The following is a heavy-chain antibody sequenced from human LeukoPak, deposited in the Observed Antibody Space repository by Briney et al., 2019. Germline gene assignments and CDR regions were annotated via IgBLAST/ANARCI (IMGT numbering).Heavy chain of an antibody. CDR2: INHSGST. CDR3: ARRIVLMVYARRGLYYMDV. CDR1: GGSISSGSYY. J-gene: IGHJ6*03. V-gene: IGHV4-39*07. Sequence: SETLSLTCTVSGGSISSGSYYWSWIRQPPGKGLEWIGEINHSGSTNYNPSLKSRVTISVDTSKNQFSLKLSSVTAADTAVYYCARRIVLMVYARRGLYYMDVWGKGTTVTVSS. D-gene: IGHD2-8*01.